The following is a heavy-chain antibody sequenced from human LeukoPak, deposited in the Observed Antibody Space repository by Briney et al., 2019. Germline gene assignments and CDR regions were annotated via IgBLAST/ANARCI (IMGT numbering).Heavy chain of an antibody. D-gene: IGHD5-24*01. CDR2: IYPGDSDT. V-gene: IGHV5-51*01. CDR3: ARLQRWLHGQRVDYFDY. J-gene: IGHJ4*02. CDR1: GYTFTSYW. Sequence: GESLKISCKGSGYTFTSYWIGWVRQMPGKVLEWMGIIYPGDSDTRYSPSFQGQVTISADKSISTAYLQWSSLKASDTAMYYSARLQRWLHGQRVDYFDYWGQGTLVTVSS.